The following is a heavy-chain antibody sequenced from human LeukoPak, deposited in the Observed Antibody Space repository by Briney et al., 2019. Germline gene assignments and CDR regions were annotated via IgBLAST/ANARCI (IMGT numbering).Heavy chain of an antibody. Sequence: GRSLRLSCAASGFTFSSYAMHWVRQAPGKGLEWVAVISYDGSNKYYADSVKGRFTISRDNSKNTLYLQMNSLRAEDTAVYYCAKDLRGEDHSSWFSDWGQGTLVTVSS. CDR2: ISYDGSNK. CDR1: GFTFSSYA. J-gene: IGHJ4*02. CDR3: AKDLRGEDHSSWFSD. D-gene: IGHD6-13*01. V-gene: IGHV3-30-3*01.